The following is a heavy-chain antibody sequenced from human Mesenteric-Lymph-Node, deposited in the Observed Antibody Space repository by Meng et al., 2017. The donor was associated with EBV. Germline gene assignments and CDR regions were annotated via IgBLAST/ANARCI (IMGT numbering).Heavy chain of an antibody. CDR3: ARDLATTEVGP. V-gene: IGHV3-33*01. Sequence: QVQLVDAGGGVVQPGRSLRLSCAASGFTFSRYGMHWVRQAPGKGLEWVAVIWYDGSKTYYAESVEGRFTISRDNSKSSLYLQMNSLRAEDTAVYYCARDLATTEVGPWGQGTLVTVSS. J-gene: IGHJ5*02. CDR2: IWYDGSKT. CDR1: GFTFSRYG. D-gene: IGHD1-1*01.